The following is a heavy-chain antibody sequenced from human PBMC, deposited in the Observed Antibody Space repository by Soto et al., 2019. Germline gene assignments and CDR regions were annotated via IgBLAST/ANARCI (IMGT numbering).Heavy chain of an antibody. CDR2: IIPIHGIA. J-gene: IGHJ4*02. CDR1: GGTFSSYT. V-gene: IGHV1-69*02. CDR3: AVNSGAGGWYYFDY. D-gene: IGHD6-19*01. Sequence: QVQLVQSGAEVKKPGSSVKVSCKASGGTFSSYTISWVRQAPGQGPECMGRIIPIHGIANYAQQLQGRVTITADKSSSTAYMEVSSLRSEDTAVYYCAVNSGAGGWYYFDYWGQGTLVTVSS.